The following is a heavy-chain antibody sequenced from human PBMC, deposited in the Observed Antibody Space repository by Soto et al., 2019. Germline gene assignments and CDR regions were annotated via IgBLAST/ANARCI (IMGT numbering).Heavy chain of an antibody. CDR3: AKRWSSSSSHLDY. J-gene: IGHJ4*02. V-gene: IGHV3-23*01. CDR1: GFTFSSCA. Sequence: EVQLLESGGGLVQPGGSLRLSCAASGFTFSSCAMSWVRQAPGKGLEWVSTISYSGGSTYYADSVKGRFTISRDNSNNTLYLQINSLRAEDTAVYYCAKRWSSSSSHLDYWGQGTLITVSS. D-gene: IGHD6-6*01. CDR2: ISYSGGST.